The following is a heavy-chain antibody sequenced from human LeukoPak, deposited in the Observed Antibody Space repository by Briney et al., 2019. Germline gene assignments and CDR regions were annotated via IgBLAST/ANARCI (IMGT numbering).Heavy chain of an antibody. CDR2: IYTGGST. D-gene: IGHD3-22*01. CDR3: ARSIYDSSGYYMSHLDY. CDR1: GFIVSNNY. Sequence: PGGSLRLSCAASGFIVSNNYMTWVRQAPGKGLQWVSVIYTGGSTYYADSVKGRFTFSRDNAKNSLYLQMNSLRAEDTAVYYCARSIYDSSGYYMSHLDYWGQGTLVTVSS. J-gene: IGHJ4*02. V-gene: IGHV3-66*01.